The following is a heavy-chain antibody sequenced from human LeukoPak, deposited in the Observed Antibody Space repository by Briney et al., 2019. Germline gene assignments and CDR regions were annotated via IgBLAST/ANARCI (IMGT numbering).Heavy chain of an antibody. Sequence: PGGSLRLSCAAPGFTFSSYEMNWVRQAPGKGLEWVSYISSNGSPIFYADSVKGRFTISSDNAKNSLSLLMNSLRAEDTAVYYCARDGGSGILDWGQGTLVTVSS. CDR1: GFTFSSYE. CDR3: ARDGGSGILD. V-gene: IGHV3-48*03. D-gene: IGHD3-10*01. CDR2: ISSNGSPI. J-gene: IGHJ4*02.